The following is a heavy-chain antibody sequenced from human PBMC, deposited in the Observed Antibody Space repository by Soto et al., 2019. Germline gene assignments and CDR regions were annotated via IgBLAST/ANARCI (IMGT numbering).Heavy chain of an antibody. Sequence: EVQLVESGGDFVQPGGSLRLSCVASGFILSSYWMSWVRQAPGKGLEWVANIKPDGSGKHYVDSVKGRFTISRDNAKNSLYLQMNSLRAEDTAVYYCASNIFYDFWSGYYAFDIWGRGTMVTVSS. J-gene: IGHJ3*02. CDR2: IKPDGSGK. D-gene: IGHD3-3*01. CDR1: GFILSSYW. CDR3: ASNIFYDFWSGYYAFDI. V-gene: IGHV3-7*01.